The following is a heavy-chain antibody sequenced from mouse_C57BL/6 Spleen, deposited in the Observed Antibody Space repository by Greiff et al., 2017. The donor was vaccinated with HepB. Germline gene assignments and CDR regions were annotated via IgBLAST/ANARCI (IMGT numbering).Heavy chain of an antibody. J-gene: IGHJ2*01. D-gene: IGHD1-1*01. CDR1: GFNITDYY. CDR3: TTMDYGSSYVRSVDY. Sequence: EVQLQQSGAELVRPGASVKLSCTASGFNITDYYMHWVKQRPEQGLEWIGRIDPEDGDTEYAPKFQGKATMTADTSSNTAYLQLSSLTSEDTAVYYCTTMDYGSSYVRSVDYWGQGTTLTVSS. V-gene: IGHV14-1*01. CDR2: IDPEDGDT.